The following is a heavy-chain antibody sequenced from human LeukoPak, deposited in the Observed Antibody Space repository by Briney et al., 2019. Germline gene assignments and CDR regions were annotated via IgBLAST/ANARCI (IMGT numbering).Heavy chain of an antibody. D-gene: IGHD6-19*01. CDR3: ARGRRHGWYYFDY. CDR1: GGTFSSYA. Sequence: SVKVSCKASGGTFSSYAISWVRQAPGQGLEWMGRIIPILGIANYAQKFQGRVTITADKSTSTAYMELSSLRSEDTAVYYCARGRRHGWYYFDYWGQGTLVTVSS. V-gene: IGHV1-69*04. J-gene: IGHJ4*02. CDR2: IIPILGIA.